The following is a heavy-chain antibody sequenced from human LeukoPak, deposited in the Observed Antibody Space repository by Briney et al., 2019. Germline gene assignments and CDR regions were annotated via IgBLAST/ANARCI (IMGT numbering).Heavy chain of an antibody. CDR2: IIPIFGTA. J-gene: IGHJ5*02. V-gene: IGHV1-69*13. Sequence: ASVKVSCKASGGTFSSYAISWVRQAPGQGLEWMGGIIPIFGTANYAQKFQGRVTITADESTSTAYMELSSLRSEDTAVYYCAREYSNYVSWFDPWGQGTLVTVSS. CDR1: GGTFSSYA. CDR3: AREYSNYVSWFDP. D-gene: IGHD4-11*01.